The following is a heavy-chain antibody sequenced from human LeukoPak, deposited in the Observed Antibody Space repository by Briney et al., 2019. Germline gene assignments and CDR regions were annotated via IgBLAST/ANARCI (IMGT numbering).Heavy chain of an antibody. D-gene: IGHD3-9*01. Sequence: GESLKISCKGSGYSFTSYWIGWVRQMPGKGLGWMGIIYPGDSDTRYSPSFQGQVTISADKSISTAYLQWSSLKASGTAMYYCAMLNYDMLTGQNYYYMDVWGKGTTVTVSS. CDR1: GYSFTSYW. V-gene: IGHV5-51*01. CDR2: IYPGDSDT. CDR3: AMLNYDMLTGQNYYYMDV. J-gene: IGHJ6*03.